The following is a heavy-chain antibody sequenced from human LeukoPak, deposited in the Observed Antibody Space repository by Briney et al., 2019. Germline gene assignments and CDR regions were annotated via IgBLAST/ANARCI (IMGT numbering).Heavy chain of an antibody. Sequence: PSETLSLTCTVSGGSISSYYWSWIRQPPGKGLEWIGYIYYSGSTNYNPSLKSRVTISVDTSKNQFSLKLSSVTAADTAVYYCARAFDYYGSGSQYNWFDPWGQGTLVTVSS. CDR3: ARAFDYYGSGSQYNWFDP. CDR1: GGSISSYY. V-gene: IGHV4-59*01. J-gene: IGHJ5*02. D-gene: IGHD3-10*01. CDR2: IYYSGST.